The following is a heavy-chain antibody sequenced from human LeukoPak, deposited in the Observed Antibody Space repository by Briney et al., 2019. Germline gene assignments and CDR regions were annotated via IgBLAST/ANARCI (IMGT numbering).Heavy chain of an antibody. V-gene: IGHV4-61*05. Sequence: PSETLSLTCTVSGGSISSSSYYWGWIRQPPGKGLEWIGYIYYSGSTYYNPSLKSRVTISVDTSKNQFSLKLSSVTAADTAVYYCARAHNYGDYVRWFDPWGQGTLVTVSS. D-gene: IGHD4-17*01. CDR1: GGSISSSSYY. CDR2: IYYSGST. CDR3: ARAHNYGDYVRWFDP. J-gene: IGHJ5*02.